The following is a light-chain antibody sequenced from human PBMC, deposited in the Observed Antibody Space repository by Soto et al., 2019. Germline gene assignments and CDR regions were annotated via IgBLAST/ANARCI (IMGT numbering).Light chain of an antibody. CDR3: QQYGISPWT. Sequence: EIVLTQSPGTLSLSPGERATLSCRASQSVSRNYVARYQQKPGQAPRLFIYAASSRATGIPDRFTGSGSGTDFTLTISRLEPEDFAVYHCQQYGISPWTFGQGTKVDI. V-gene: IGKV3-20*01. CDR2: AAS. CDR1: QSVSRNY. J-gene: IGKJ1*01.